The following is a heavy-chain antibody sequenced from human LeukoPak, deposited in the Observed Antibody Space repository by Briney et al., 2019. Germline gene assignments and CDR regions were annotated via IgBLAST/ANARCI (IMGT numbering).Heavy chain of an antibody. D-gene: IGHD5-24*01. J-gene: IGHJ4*02. Sequence: VESLKLSCKGSGYSFTSYWIGWVRQMPGKGLEWMGIIYPGDSDTRYSPSFQGQVTISADKSISTAYLQWSSLKASDTAMYYCARHMGRDLTPLDYWGQGTLVTVSS. CDR3: ARHMGRDLTPLDY. V-gene: IGHV5-51*01. CDR1: GYSFTSYW. CDR2: IYPGDSDT.